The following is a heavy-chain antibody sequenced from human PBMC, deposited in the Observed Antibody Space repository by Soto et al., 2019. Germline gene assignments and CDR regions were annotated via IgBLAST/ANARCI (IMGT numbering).Heavy chain of an antibody. V-gene: IGHV3-33*01. CDR1: GFTFSSYG. CDR3: ARDSSSRTYYDFWSGYYSYGMDV. Sequence: GGSLRLSCAASGFTFSSYGMHWVRQAPGKGLEWVAVIWYDGSNKYYADSVKGRFTISRDNSKNTLYLQMNSLRAEDTAVYYCARDSSSRTYYDFWSGYYSYGMDVWGQGTTVTVSS. J-gene: IGHJ6*02. D-gene: IGHD3-3*01. CDR2: IWYDGSNK.